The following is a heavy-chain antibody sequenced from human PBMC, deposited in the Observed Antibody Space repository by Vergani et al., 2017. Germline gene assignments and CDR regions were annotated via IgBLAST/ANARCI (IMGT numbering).Heavy chain of an antibody. J-gene: IGHJ6*03. D-gene: IGHD6-19*01. CDR1: GGSFSGYY. V-gene: IGHV4-34*01. Sequence: QVQLQQWGAGLLKPSETLSLTCAVYGGSFSGYYWSWIRQPPGKGLEWIGEINHSGSTNYNPSLKSRVTISVDTSKNQFSLKLSYVTAADTAVYYCARGIISSGWSPLYIDVWGKGTTVTVSS. CDR2: INHSGST. CDR3: ARGIISSGWSPLYIDV.